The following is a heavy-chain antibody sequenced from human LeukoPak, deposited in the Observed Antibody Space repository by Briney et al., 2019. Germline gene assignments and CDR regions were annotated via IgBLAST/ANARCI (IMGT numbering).Heavy chain of an antibody. CDR1: GFTFSSYW. CDR3: ARVARGDYYYYYMDV. J-gene: IGHJ6*03. CDR2: IKRDGSEK. D-gene: IGHD3-10*01. V-gene: IGHV3-7*01. Sequence: GGSLRLSCAASGFTFSSYWMSWVRQAPGKGLEWVASIKRDGSEKYYVDSVQGRFTISRDNAKNTLYLQMNSLRAEDTALYYCARVARGDYYYYYMDVWGKGTTVTVSS.